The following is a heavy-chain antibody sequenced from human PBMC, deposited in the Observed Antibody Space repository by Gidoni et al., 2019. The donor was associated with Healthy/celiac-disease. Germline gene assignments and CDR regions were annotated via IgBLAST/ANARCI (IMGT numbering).Heavy chain of an antibody. D-gene: IGHD3-22*01. CDR1: VLSLSTSVAG. CDR2: IYWDDDK. CDR3: AHSRHYYYDSSGYYLEYFQH. Sequence: QSSMRWSGPTLVKPPQTLTLTCTYSVLSLSTSVAGVGWIRQPPGKALEWLALIYWDDDKRYSPSLKSRLTITNDTAKHQVVLTMTNMDPVDTATYYCAHSRHYYYDSSGYYLEYFQHWGQGTLVTVSS. J-gene: IGHJ1*01. V-gene: IGHV2-5*02.